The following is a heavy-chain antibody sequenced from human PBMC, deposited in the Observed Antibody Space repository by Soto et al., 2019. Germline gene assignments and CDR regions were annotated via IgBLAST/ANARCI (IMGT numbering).Heavy chain of an antibody. Sequence: QVQLQESGPGLVKPSETLSLTCTVSGGSISSYYWSWIRQPPGKGLEWIGYIYYSGSTNYNPSLKSRVTISVDTSKNQFSLKLSSVTAADTAVYYCERVNGYFDLWGRGTLVTVSS. V-gene: IGHV4-59*08. J-gene: IGHJ2*01. CDR2: IYYSGST. CDR3: ERVNGYFDL. CDR1: GGSISSYY.